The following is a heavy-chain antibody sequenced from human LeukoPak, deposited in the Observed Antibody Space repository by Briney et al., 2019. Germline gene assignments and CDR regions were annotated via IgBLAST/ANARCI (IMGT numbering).Heavy chain of an antibody. CDR3: ARTMYYDFWSGYCTYLDY. D-gene: IGHD3-3*01. CDR2: IYYSGST. J-gene: IGHJ4*02. Sequence: SETLSLTCAVSGGSISSSSYYWGWIRQPPGKGLEWIGSIYYSGSTYYNPSLKSRVTISVDTCKNQFSLKLSSVTAADTAVYYCARTMYYDFWSGYCTYLDYWGQGTLVTVSS. V-gene: IGHV4-39*01. CDR1: GGSISSSSYY.